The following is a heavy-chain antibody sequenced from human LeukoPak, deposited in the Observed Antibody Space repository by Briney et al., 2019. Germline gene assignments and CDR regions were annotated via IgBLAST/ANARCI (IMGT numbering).Heavy chain of an antibody. CDR1: GGSFSGYY. CDR3: ARGPRHCSGGSCYIYYFDY. V-gene: IGHV4-34*01. Sequence: SETLSLTCAVYGGSFSGYYWSWIRQPPGKGLEWIGEINHSGSTNYNPSLKSRVTISVGTSKNQFSLKLSSVTAADTAVYYCARGPRHCSGGSCYIYYFDYWGQGTLVTVSS. D-gene: IGHD2-15*01. J-gene: IGHJ4*02. CDR2: INHSGST.